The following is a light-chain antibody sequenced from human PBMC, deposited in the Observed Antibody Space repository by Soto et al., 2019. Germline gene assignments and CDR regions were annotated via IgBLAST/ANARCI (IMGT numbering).Light chain of an antibody. CDR3: QQHGSSPWT. Sequence: ELVITPSPVTLYVSPGERATLSCRASQSISGNLVWYQQKPGQAPRLLIYGASSRATGIPDRFSGSGSGTDFTLTIGSLEPEDFAVYYCQQHGSSPWTFGQGTNVDIK. V-gene: IGKV3-20*01. J-gene: IGKJ1*01. CDR2: GAS. CDR1: QSISGN.